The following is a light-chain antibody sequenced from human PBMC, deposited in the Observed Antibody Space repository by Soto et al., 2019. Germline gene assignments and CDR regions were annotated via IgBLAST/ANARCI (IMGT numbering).Light chain of an antibody. Sequence: VLTPSKATLSLSPGERATLSCRASQSVSSYLAWYQQKPGQAPRLLIYDASNRATGIPARFSGSGSGTDFTLTISSLEPEDFAVYYCQQRSNWPPIPFGQGTLLEI. J-gene: IGKJ5*01. CDR1: QSVSSY. CDR3: QQRSNWPPIP. CDR2: DAS. V-gene: IGKV3-11*01.